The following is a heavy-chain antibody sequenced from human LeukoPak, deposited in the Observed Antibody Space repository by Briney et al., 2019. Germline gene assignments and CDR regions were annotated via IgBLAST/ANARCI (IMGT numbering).Heavy chain of an antibody. CDR2: ISSSSSYI. J-gene: IGHJ4*02. V-gene: IGHV3-21*01. Sequence: GGSLRLSCAASGFTFSSYSMNWVRQAPGKGLEWVSSISSSSSYIYYADSVKGRFTISGDNAKNSLYLQMNSLRAEDTAVYYCARGYCSSTSCYRAFWDYWGQGTLVTVSS. CDR1: GFTFSSYS. D-gene: IGHD2-2*01. CDR3: ARGYCSSTSCYRAFWDY.